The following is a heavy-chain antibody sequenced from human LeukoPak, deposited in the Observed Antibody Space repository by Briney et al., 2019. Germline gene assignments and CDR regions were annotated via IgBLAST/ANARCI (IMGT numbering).Heavy chain of an antibody. V-gene: IGHV2-70*11. Sequence: RESGPALLKHTQTLTLTCTFSGFSLGTSGTCVSWIRQPPGKALERLARIDWDDDKYYSTSLKTRLTISKDTSKNQVVLTMTNMDPVDTATYYCARITAARLYAFDIWGQGTMVTVSS. CDR3: ARITAARLYAFDI. J-gene: IGHJ3*02. CDR1: GFSLGTSGTC. CDR2: IDWDDDK. D-gene: IGHD6-6*01.